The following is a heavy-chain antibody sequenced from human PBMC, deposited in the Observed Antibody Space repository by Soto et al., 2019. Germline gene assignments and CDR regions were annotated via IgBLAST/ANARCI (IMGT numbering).Heavy chain of an antibody. Sequence: KTSETLSLTCNVSGGSISNYYWNWIRQPPGKGLEWIGYIFYSGSTNYNPSLKSRVTISVDTSKNQFSLKLSSMTAADTAVYYCARETELRSAKNGMDVWSQGTTVTVSS. CDR1: GGSISNYY. V-gene: IGHV4-59*01. D-gene: IGHD3-16*01. J-gene: IGHJ6*02. CDR3: ARETELRSAKNGMDV. CDR2: IFYSGST.